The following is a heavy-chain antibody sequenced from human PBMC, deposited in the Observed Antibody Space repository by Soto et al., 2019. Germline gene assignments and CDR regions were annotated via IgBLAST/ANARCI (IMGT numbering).Heavy chain of an antibody. CDR3: AVVAAGNWFDP. Sequence: QLQLQESGPGLVKPSETLSLTCTVSGGSISSSSYYWGWIRQPPGKGLEWIGSIYYSGSTYYNPSLKSRVTISVDTSKNQFSLKLSSVTAADTAVYYCAVVAAGNWFDPWGQGTLVTVSS. V-gene: IGHV4-39*01. CDR1: GGSISSSSYY. CDR2: IYYSGST. J-gene: IGHJ5*02. D-gene: IGHD2-15*01.